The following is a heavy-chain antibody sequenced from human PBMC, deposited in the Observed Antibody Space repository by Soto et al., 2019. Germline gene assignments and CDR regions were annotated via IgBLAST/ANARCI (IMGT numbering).Heavy chain of an antibody. CDR2: IIPMFGTA. J-gene: IGHJ4*02. V-gene: IGHV1-69*13. CDR1: GDTFGRYV. D-gene: IGHD2-15*01. CDR3: ASKGNVGYCTGGTCYRPDFVY. Sequence: SVKVSCKASGDTFGRYVIHWVRQAPGQGLEWMGGIIPMFGTAKYAQKFQGRVTITADEATSTAFMDVSSLTSEDTAVYYCASKGNVGYCTGGTCYRPDFVYWGQGSLVTVSS.